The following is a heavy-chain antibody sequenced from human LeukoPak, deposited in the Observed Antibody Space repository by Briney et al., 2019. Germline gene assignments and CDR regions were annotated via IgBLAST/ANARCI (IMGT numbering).Heavy chain of an antibody. CDR3: AKIDYGDYAFDY. V-gene: IGHV3-30*02. J-gene: IGHJ4*02. D-gene: IGHD4-17*01. Sequence: GGSLRLSCGVSGFTFSSYGMHWVRQAPGKGLEWVAYIRYDGSNRHYADSVKGRFTISRDNSKNTLYLQMNSLRAEDTAVYYCAKIDYGDYAFDYWGQGTLVTVSS. CDR1: GFTFSSYG. CDR2: IRYDGSNR.